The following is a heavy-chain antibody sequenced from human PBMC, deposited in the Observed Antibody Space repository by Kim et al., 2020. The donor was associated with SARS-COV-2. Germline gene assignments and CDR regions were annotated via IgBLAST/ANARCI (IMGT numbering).Heavy chain of an antibody. CDR1: GDSVSSNSAA. V-gene: IGHV6-1*01. CDR3: ASTYGSGAYLRD. CDR2: TYYRSKWIN. Sequence: SQTLSLTCAISGDSVSSNSAAWNWIRQSPSRGLEWLGRTYYRSKWINDYAVSVKSRIIITPDTSKNQFSLQLNSVTPEDTALYYCASTYGSGAYLRDWGQGTLVTVSS. D-gene: IGHD3-10*01. J-gene: IGHJ4*02.